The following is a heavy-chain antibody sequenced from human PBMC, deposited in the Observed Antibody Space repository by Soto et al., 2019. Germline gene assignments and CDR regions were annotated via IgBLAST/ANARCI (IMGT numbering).Heavy chain of an antibody. CDR3: ARVPDR. CDR1: GGSVSSGSYY. J-gene: IGHJ5*02. V-gene: IGHV4-61*01. D-gene: IGHD2-2*01. Sequence: PSETLSLTSTVSGGSVSSGSYYWSWIRQPPGKGLEWIGYIYYSGSTNYNPSLKSRVTISVDTSKNQFSLKLSSVTAADTAVYYCARVPDRRGQGTLVPVSS. CDR2: IYYSGST.